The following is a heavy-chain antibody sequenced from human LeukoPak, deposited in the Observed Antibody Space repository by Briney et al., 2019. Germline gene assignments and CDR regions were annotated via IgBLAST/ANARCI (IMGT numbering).Heavy chain of an antibody. CDR2: ISGSGGST. CDR3: AKDMQATTYYDFWSGYFSDY. CDR1: GFTFSSYS. D-gene: IGHD3-3*01. J-gene: IGHJ4*02. V-gene: IGHV3-23*01. Sequence: GGSLRLSCAASGFTFSSYSMNWVRQAPGKGLEWVSAISGSGGSTYYADSVKGRFTISRDNSKNTLYLQMNSLRAEDTAVYYCAKDMQATTYYDFWSGYFSDYWGQGTLVTVSS.